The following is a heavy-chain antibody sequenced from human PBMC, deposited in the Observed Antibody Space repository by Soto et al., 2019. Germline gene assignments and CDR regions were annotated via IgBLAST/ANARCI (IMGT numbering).Heavy chain of an antibody. D-gene: IGHD3-22*01. Sequence: QLQLQESGPGLVKPSETLSLTCTVSGGSISSSSYYWGWIRQPPGKGLEWIGSIYYSGSTYYNPSLKSRVPXSXDXXKNQFSLKLSSVTAADTAVYYCARLFSSGYWPFDYWGQGTLVTVSS. J-gene: IGHJ4*02. V-gene: IGHV4-39*01. CDR3: ARLFSSGYWPFDY. CDR1: GGSISSSSYY. CDR2: IYYSGST.